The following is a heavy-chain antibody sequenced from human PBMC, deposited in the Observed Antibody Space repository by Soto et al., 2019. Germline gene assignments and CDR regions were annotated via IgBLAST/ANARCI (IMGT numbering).Heavy chain of an antibody. J-gene: IGHJ4*02. CDR1: GFTFSADG. D-gene: IGHD3-22*01. Sequence: VQLVQSGGGVVQPGRSLRLSCVASGFTFSADGMHWVRQAPGKGLEWVSAISSDGNKKDYGDSVKGRFTIFRDNSKYTMYLQVNSLRAEDTTVYYCAKDWGVSDGSGAFSDYFDYWGQGTLVTVSS. V-gene: IGHV3-30*18. CDR3: AKDWGVSDGSGAFSDYFDY. CDR2: ISSDGNKK.